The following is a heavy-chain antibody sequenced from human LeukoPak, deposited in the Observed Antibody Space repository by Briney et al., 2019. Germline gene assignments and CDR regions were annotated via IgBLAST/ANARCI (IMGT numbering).Heavy chain of an antibody. D-gene: IGHD4/OR15-4a*01. CDR3: AKAGLVRGGALDS. V-gene: IGHV3-23*01. J-gene: IGHJ4*02. CDR1: GFTFSSYG. CDR2: ISGSGGST. Sequence: GGSLRLSCAASGFTFSSYGMSWVRQAPGRGLEWVSAISGSGGSTYYADSVKGRFTISRDNSKNTLYLQMNSLRVEDTAVYYCAKAGLVRGGALDSWGQGTLVTVSS.